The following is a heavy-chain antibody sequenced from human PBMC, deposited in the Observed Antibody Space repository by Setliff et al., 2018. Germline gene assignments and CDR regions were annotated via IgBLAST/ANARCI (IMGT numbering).Heavy chain of an antibody. CDR1: GGGFNNYP. V-gene: IGHV1-69*13. CDR3: ARGKMDVGAVAGKYCVMDV. D-gene: IGHD6-19*01. J-gene: IGHJ6*02. Sequence: EASVKVSCKASGGGFNNYPISWVRQAPGHGFEWMGGIIPMFRTGKYAQRFQGSVTITADERTTTAYMELSSLRVDDTAVYYCARGKMDVGAVAGKYCVMDVWGQGTTVTVSS. CDR2: IIPMFRTG.